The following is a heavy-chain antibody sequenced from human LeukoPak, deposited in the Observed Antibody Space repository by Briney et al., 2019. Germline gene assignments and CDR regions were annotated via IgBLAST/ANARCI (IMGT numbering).Heavy chain of an antibody. J-gene: IGHJ5*02. Sequence: SETLSLTCTVAGGSISSYYWSWIRQSPGKGLEWIGSFYHNGQINYNPSLKSRVTISEDTSKNQFSLKMTSVTAADTAMYFCVREFVTGCNSVTCPSFWFDPWGQGIQVTVSA. CDR2: FYHNGQI. V-gene: IGHV4-59*12. CDR1: GGSISSYY. CDR3: VREFVTGCNSVTCPSFWFDP. D-gene: IGHD2/OR15-2a*01.